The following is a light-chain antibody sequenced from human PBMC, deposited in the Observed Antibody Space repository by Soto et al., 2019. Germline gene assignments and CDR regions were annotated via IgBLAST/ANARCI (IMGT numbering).Light chain of an antibody. J-gene: IGLJ2*01. CDR3: TSYTSSSTLV. V-gene: IGLV2-14*01. Sequence: QSVLTQPASVSGSPGQSITISCTGTRSDVGGYNYVSWYQQHPGKAPKLMIYEVSNRPSGVSNRFSVSKSGNTASLTISGLQAEDEAHYYCTSYTSSSTLVFGGGTKVTVL. CDR2: EVS. CDR1: RSDVGGYNY.